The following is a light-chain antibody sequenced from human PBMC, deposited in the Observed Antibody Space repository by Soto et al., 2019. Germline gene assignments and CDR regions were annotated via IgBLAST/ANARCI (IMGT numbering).Light chain of an antibody. Sequence: IQMTQSPSSVSASVGDSVTITCRASQLISSWLAWYQVKPGKAPKLLIYGASNRESGVPSRFSGSESGTLFTLTIDSLQPDDFATYYCQQSYNSPFNFGPGTKVDMK. J-gene: IGKJ3*01. V-gene: IGKV1-12*01. CDR3: QQSYNSPFN. CDR2: GAS. CDR1: QLISSW.